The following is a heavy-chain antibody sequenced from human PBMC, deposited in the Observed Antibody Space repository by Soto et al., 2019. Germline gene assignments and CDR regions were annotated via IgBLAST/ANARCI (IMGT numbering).Heavy chain of an antibody. CDR1: GFTFSSYA. J-gene: IGHJ4*02. V-gene: IGHV3-23*01. Sequence: TGGSLRLSCAASGFTFSSYAMSWVRQAPGKGLEWVSAISGSGGSTYYADSVKGRFTISRDNSKNTLYLQMNSLRAEDTAVYYCSTGANHQLLLVYFDYWGQGTLVTVSS. CDR2: ISGSGGST. CDR3: STGANHQLLLVYFDY. D-gene: IGHD2-2*01.